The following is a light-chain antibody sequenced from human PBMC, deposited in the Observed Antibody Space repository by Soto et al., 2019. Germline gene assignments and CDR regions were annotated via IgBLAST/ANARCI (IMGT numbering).Light chain of an antibody. CDR3: KQYNSYSRT. V-gene: IGKV1-5*03. CDR2: KAS. Sequence: DIQMTQSPSTLSASVGDRVTITGRASQSISSWLAWYQQKPGKAPKLLIYKASSLESGVPSRFSGSGSGTEFTLTISSLQPDDFATYYCKQYNSYSRTFGQGTKVDIK. J-gene: IGKJ1*01. CDR1: QSISSW.